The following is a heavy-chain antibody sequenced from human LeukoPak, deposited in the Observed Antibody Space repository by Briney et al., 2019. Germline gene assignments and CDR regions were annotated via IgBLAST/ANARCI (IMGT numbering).Heavy chain of an antibody. CDR1: GGSISSYY. D-gene: IGHD3-9*01. CDR3: ARAQYYDILTGYSYWFDP. J-gene: IGHJ5*02. CDR2: IYYSGST. Sequence: SETLSLTCTISGGSISSYYWSWIRQPPGKGLEWIGYIYYSGSTNYNPSLKSRVTISVDTSKNQFSLKLSSVTAADTAVYYCARAQYYDILTGYSYWFDPWGQGTLVTVSS. V-gene: IGHV4-59*08.